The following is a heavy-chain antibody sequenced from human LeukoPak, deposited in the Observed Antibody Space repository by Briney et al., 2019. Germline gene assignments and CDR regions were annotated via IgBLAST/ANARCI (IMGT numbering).Heavy chain of an antibody. V-gene: IGHV3-30*02. J-gene: IGHJ4*02. D-gene: IGHD3-22*01. CDR3: AKDSPSYGSSGYYPDY. Sequence: GGSLRLSCAASGFTFSSYGMHWVRQAPGKGLEWVAFIRYDGSNKYYADSVKGRFTISRDNSKNTLYLQMNSLRAEDTAVYYCAKDSPSYGSSGYYPDYWGQGTLVTVSS. CDR2: IRYDGSNK. CDR1: GFTFSSYG.